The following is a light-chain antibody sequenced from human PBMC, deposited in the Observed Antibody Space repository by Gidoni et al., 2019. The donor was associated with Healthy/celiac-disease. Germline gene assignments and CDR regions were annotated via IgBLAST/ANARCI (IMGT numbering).Light chain of an antibody. CDR2: WAS. V-gene: IGKV4-1*01. CDR1: QSVLYSSNNKNY. J-gene: IGKJ3*01. Sequence: DILMTQSPDSLAVSLGERATINCKSSQSVLYSSNNKNYLAWYQQKPGQPPKLLIYWASTRESGVPDRFSGSGSGTDFTLTISSLQAEDGAVYYCQQYYSTPPTFGPGTKVDIK. CDR3: QQYYSTPPT.